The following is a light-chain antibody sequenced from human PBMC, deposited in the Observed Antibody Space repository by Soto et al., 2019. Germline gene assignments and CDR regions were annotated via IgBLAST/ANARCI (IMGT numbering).Light chain of an antibody. CDR3: QQYGSSGT. CDR2: AVS. Sequence: EILMTQSPPTLSVSPGERATLSCRASQSVSSDLAWYQQKPGQAPRLLMYAVSTRATGIPARFSGSGSGTDFTLTISRLEPEDFAVYYCQQYGSSGTFGQGTKVDIK. J-gene: IGKJ1*01. V-gene: IGKV3-15*01. CDR1: QSVSSD.